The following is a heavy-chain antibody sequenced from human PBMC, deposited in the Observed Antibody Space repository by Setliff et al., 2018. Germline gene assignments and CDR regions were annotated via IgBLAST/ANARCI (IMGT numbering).Heavy chain of an antibody. Sequence: PSETLSLTCAVYGDSFSDYYWSWIRQPPGKGLEWIEEINHRGSTNYSPSLRSRVTMSVDTSKKQLSLRLSTVTAADTAVYFCARDYYSAITGYGPHEVGYYMDVWGKGTTVTVSS. CDR2: INHRGST. J-gene: IGHJ6*03. D-gene: IGHD3-22*01. CDR1: GDSFSDYY. CDR3: ARDYYSAITGYGPHEVGYYMDV. V-gene: IGHV4-34*01.